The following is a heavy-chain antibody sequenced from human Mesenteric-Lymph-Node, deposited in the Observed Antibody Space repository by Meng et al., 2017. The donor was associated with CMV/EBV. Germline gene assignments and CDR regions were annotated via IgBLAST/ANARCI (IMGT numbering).Heavy chain of an antibody. CDR1: GFIFSAYS. J-gene: IGHJ4*02. CDR2: IFGGVKT. D-gene: IGHD3-9*01. Sequence: GGSLRLSCAASGFIFSAYSMSWVRQAPGKGLEWVSAIFGGVKTYYADSVKGRFTISRDISKNTLYLQMNTVKADDTAVYYCARGLDPFDSWGQGTLVTVSS. CDR3: ARGLDPFDS. V-gene: IGHV3-53*01.